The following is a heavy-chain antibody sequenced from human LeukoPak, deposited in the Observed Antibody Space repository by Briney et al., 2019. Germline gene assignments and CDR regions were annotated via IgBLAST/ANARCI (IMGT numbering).Heavy chain of an antibody. CDR3: AKDCTESGGYSGYDYFDY. J-gene: IGHJ4*02. V-gene: IGHV3-23*01. CDR2: ISGSGGST. Sequence: GGSLRLSCAASGFTFSSYAMSWVRQAPGKGLEWVSAISGSGGSTYYADSVKGRFTISRDNSKNTLYLQMNSLRAEDTAVYYCAKDCTESGGYSGYDYFDYWGQGTLVTVSS. D-gene: IGHD5-12*01. CDR1: GFTFSSYA.